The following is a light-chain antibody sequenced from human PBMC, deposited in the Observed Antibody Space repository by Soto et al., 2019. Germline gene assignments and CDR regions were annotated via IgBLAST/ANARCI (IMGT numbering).Light chain of an antibody. V-gene: IGLV2-14*03. J-gene: IGLJ1*01. CDR1: SSDVGSYNY. Sequence: QSALAQPASVSGSPGQSITIFCTGTSSDVGSYNYVSWYQQHPGRAPKLMIYDVTNRPSGVSNRFSGPKSGSTASLTISGLQAEDEADYFCTSYTTSSTYVFGTGTKLTVL. CDR2: DVT. CDR3: TSYTTSSTYV.